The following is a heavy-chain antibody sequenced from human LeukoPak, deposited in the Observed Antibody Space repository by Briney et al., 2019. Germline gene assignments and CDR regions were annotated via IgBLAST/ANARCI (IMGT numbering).Heavy chain of an antibody. CDR2: INHSGST. D-gene: IGHD3-3*01. V-gene: IGHV4-34*01. CDR3: ARTTYYDFWSGYSHNYYYNYMDV. CDR1: GCSFSGYS. J-gene: IGHJ6*03. Sequence: SETLTLTCAVSGCSFSGYSLSWIRQPPGKGLEWIGEINHSGSTNYNPSLKSRFTISVDTSKNQFSLKLSSVTAADTAVYYCARTTYYDFWSGYSHNYYYNYMDVWGKGTTVTVSS.